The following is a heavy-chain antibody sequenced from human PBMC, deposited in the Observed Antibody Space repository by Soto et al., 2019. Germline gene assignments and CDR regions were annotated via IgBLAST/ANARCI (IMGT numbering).Heavy chain of an antibody. J-gene: IGHJ5*02. V-gene: IGHV5-51*01. CDR3: ARRYCSGGSCQNWFDP. CDR1: GYSFSSYW. D-gene: IGHD2-15*01. Sequence: PGESLKISCKGSGYSFSSYWIAWVRQMPGKGLEWMGIIYPGDSDTRYSPSFQDQVTISADKSISTAYLQWSSLEASDTAMYYCARRYCSGGSCQNWFDPWGQGTLVTVSS. CDR2: IYPGDSDT.